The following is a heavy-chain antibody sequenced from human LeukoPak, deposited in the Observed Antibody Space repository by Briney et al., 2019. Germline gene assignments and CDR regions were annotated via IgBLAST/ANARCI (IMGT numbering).Heavy chain of an antibody. CDR1: GGSIDSTSYY. V-gene: IGHV4-39*01. J-gene: IGHJ4*02. D-gene: IGHD3-16*01. CDR3: ATRLRPGDYFDY. CDR2: LYYSESS. Sequence: SETLSLTCTVSGGSIDSTSYYWDWTRQAPGKGLEWIGSLYYSESSYYNPSLRSRVTILADTSKNQFSLELNSVTAADTAVFYCATRLRPGDYFDYWGQGILVTVSS.